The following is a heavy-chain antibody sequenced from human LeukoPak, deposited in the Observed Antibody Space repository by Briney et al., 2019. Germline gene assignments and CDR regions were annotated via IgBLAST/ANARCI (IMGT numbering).Heavy chain of an antibody. V-gene: IGHV1-18*01. CDR3: ARALPTGHYSSWFDP. CDR2: ISAYNGNT. Sequence: ASVKVSCKASGYTFTSYGISWVRQAPGQGLEWMGWISAYNGNTNYAQKLQGRVTMTTDTSTSTAYMELRSLRSDDTAVYYCARALPTGHYSSWFDPWGQGTLVTVSS. J-gene: IGHJ5*02. D-gene: IGHD3-9*01. CDR1: GYTFTSYG.